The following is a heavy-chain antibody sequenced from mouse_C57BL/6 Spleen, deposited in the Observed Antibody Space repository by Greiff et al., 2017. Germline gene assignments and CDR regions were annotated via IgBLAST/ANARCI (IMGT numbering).Heavy chain of an antibody. CDR1: GYTFTGYW. D-gene: IGHD3-2*01. V-gene: IGHV1-9*01. Sequence: QVQLQQSGAELMKPVASVKLSCKATGYTFTGYWIEWVKQRPGHGLEWIGDIVPGSGSTNYNEKFKGKATFTADKASNTLSMQTSRLTTKDSAIICCARFRQLFDDWGQGTTLTGSS. J-gene: IGHJ2*01. CDR2: IVPGSGST. CDR3: ARFRQLFDD.